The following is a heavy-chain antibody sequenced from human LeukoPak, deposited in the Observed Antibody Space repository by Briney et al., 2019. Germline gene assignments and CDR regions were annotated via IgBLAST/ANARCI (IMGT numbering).Heavy chain of an antibody. CDR2: ISSSGSYI. Sequence: PGGSLRLSCAASGFTFSSYNMNWVRQAPGKGLEWVSSISSSGSYIYYADSVKGRFTISRDSAKNSLYLQMNSLRAEDTAIYYCARFSGLGSNWGRDSWGQGTLVTVSS. J-gene: IGHJ4*02. CDR1: GFTFSSYN. CDR3: ARFSGLGSNWGRDS. D-gene: IGHD7-27*01. V-gene: IGHV3-21*01.